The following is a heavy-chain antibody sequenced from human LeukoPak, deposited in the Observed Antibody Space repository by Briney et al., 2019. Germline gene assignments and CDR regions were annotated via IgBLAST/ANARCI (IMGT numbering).Heavy chain of an antibody. Sequence: ASVNVSCKVSGYTLTELSMHWVRQAPGKGLEWMGGFDPEDGETIYAQKFQGRVTMTEDTSTDTAYMELSSLRSDDTAVYYCARDPLYQLTKGDWFDPWGQGTLATASS. CDR2: FDPEDGET. J-gene: IGHJ5*02. D-gene: IGHD2-2*01. CDR3: ARDPLYQLTKGDWFDP. V-gene: IGHV1-24*01. CDR1: GYTLTELS.